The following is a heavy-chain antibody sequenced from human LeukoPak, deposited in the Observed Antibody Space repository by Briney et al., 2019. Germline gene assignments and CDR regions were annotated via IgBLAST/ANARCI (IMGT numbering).Heavy chain of an antibody. J-gene: IGHJ4*02. CDR3: AGDVLVSGGSYYHGY. D-gene: IGHD3-10*01. CDR2: GGPKDGAT. CDR1: GYALTELS. Sequence: ASVTVSCKVSGYALTELSIHWVRQAPGKGCEWMGGGGPKDGATIDAQNFQGRDTVTDDRSTGTTYMELSGLTSEDTALYYCAGDVLVSGGSYYHGYWGQGTLVTVSS. V-gene: IGHV1-24*01.